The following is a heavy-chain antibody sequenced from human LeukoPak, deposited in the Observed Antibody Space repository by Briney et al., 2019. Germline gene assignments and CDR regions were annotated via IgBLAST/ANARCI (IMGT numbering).Heavy chain of an antibody. CDR2: ISYDGSSK. CDR3: AKGPIAVAGKRGLLLFDY. V-gene: IGHV3-30*18. J-gene: IGHJ4*02. Sequence: GGSLRLSCAASGFTFSVYGMHWVRQAPGKGLEWVAVISYDGSSKYYADSVKGRFTISRDNSKNTLYLQMNSLRAEDTAVYYCAKGPIAVAGKRGLLLFDYWGQGTLVTVSS. D-gene: IGHD6-19*01. CDR1: GFTFSVYG.